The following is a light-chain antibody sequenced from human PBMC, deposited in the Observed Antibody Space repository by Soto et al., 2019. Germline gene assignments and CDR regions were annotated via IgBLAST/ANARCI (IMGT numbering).Light chain of an antibody. CDR1: SSDVGSYNL. Sequence: QSVLTQPASVSGSPGQSITISCTGTSSDVGSYNLVSWYQQHPGKAPKLMIFEGNKRPSGVSNRFSGSTSGNTASLTISGLQAEDEADYYCCSYAGSSTYVFGTGTQLTVL. CDR3: CSYAGSSTYV. CDR2: EGN. V-gene: IGLV2-23*01. J-gene: IGLJ1*01.